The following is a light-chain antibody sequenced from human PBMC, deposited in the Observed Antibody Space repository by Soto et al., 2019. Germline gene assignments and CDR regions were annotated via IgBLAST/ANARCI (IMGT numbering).Light chain of an antibody. CDR2: GAS. CDR3: QQYNNWPPLN. V-gene: IGKV3-15*01. Sequence: EIVMKQSTATLSVPPVERATLSCRASHSVSSTLAWYHQKPGQAPRLLIYGASTRATGIPARFSGSGSGTEFTLTISSLQSEDFAVYYCQQYNNWPPLNFGGGTKVEIK. CDR1: HSVSST. J-gene: IGKJ4*01.